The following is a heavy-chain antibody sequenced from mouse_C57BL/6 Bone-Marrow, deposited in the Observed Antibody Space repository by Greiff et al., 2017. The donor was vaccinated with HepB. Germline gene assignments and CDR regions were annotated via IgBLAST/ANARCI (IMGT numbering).Heavy chain of an antibody. J-gene: IGHJ4*01. CDR2: IYPSDSET. CDR1: GYTFTSYW. V-gene: IGHV1-61*01. CDR3: ARLNYYGSYYAMDY. D-gene: IGHD1-1*01. Sequence: QVQLKQPGAELVRPGSSVKLSCKASGYTFTSYWMDWVKQRPGQGLEWIGNIYPSDSETHYNQKFKDKATLTVDKSSSTAYMQLSSLTSEDSAVYYCARLNYYGSYYAMDYWGQGTAVTVSS.